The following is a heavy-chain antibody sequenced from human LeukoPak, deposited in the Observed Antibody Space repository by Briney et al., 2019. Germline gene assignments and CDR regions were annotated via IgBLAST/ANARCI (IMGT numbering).Heavy chain of an antibody. CDR2: IIPIFTTA. D-gene: IGHD6-25*01. V-gene: IGHV1-69*13. CDR3: ARGPQAGAFDL. CDR1: GGTISNYV. J-gene: IGHJ3*01. Sequence: GASVKVSCKAAGGTISNYVISWVRQAPGQGLGWMGGIIPIFTTANYAQKFQGRVTITADESTSTAYMELSSLRSEDTAVYYCARGPQAGAFDLWGQGTMVTVSS.